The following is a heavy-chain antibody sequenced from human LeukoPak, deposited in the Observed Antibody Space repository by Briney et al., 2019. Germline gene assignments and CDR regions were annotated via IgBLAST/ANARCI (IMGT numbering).Heavy chain of an antibody. D-gene: IGHD4-17*01. J-gene: IGHJ4*02. Sequence: GGSLRLSCAASGFTFSNNAMHWVRQAPGKGLEWVAVISYDGSNKYYGDSVKGRFTISRDNSRNTLYLQMNSLRHEDTAVYYCARDLDGDYAYYWGQGTLVTVSS. CDR1: GFTFSNNA. CDR3: ARDLDGDYAYY. V-gene: IGHV3-30-3*01. CDR2: ISYDGSNK.